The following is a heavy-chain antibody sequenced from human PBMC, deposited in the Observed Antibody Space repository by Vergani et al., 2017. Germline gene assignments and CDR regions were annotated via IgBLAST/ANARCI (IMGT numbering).Heavy chain of an antibody. CDR1: GGTFSSYA. Sequence: QVQLVQSGAEVKKPGSSVKVSCKASGGTFSSYAISWVRQAPGQGLEWMGGIIPIFGTANYAQKFQGRVTITADKSTSTAYMELSSLRSEDTAVYYCARDWRTRSIAARPRRSYYDMDVWGKGTTVTVSS. D-gene: IGHD6-6*01. V-gene: IGHV1-69*06. J-gene: IGHJ6*03. CDR3: ARDWRTRSIAARPRRSYYDMDV. CDR2: IIPIFGTA.